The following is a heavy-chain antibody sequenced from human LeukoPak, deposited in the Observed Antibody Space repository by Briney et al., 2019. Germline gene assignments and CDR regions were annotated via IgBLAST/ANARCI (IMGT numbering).Heavy chain of an antibody. CDR1: GFTFSSYA. CDR2: ISYDGSNK. V-gene: IGHV3-30-3*01. Sequence: GRSLRLSCAASGFTFSSYAMHWVRQAPGKGLEWVAVISYDGSNKYYADSVKGRFTISRDNSKNTLYLQMNSLRAEDTAVYYCARAHRGFDYWGQGTLVTVSS. CDR3: ARAHRGFDY. J-gene: IGHJ4*02.